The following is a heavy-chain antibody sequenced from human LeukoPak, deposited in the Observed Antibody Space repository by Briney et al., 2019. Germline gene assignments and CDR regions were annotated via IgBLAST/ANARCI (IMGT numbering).Heavy chain of an antibody. J-gene: IGHJ4*02. Sequence: GGSLRLSCAASGFTFTNYAMTWVRQAPGKGLEWISGISKSGDITFYADSVKGRFTISRDTSKSAVYLQMYNLRAEDTAIYYCAKDASTTNNFYFFDYWGQGALATVSS. V-gene: IGHV3-23*01. CDR3: AKDASTTNNFYFFDY. CDR1: GFTFTNYA. D-gene: IGHD1-1*01. CDR2: ISKSGDIT.